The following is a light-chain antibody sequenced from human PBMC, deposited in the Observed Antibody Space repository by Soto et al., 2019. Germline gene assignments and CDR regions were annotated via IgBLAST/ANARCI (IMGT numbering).Light chain of an antibody. CDR2: WAS. V-gene: IGKV4-1*01. Sequence: DIVMTQSPDSLAVSLGERATINCKSSQSVVHSSNNKNYLAWYQQKPGQPPKLLIYWASTRESGVPDRFSGSGSGTDFTLTISSLQAEDVAVYHCQQYYGTPTFGQGTKLEIK. J-gene: IGKJ2*01. CDR3: QQYYGTPT. CDR1: QSVVHSSNNKNY.